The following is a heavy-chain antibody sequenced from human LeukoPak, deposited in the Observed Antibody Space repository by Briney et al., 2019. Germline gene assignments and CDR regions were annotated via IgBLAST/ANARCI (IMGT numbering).Heavy chain of an antibody. Sequence: PETLSLTCAVYGGSFRGYYWSWVRQPPGKGREWIGEIYHRGSTKYSPSLASRLTISVDTSKNQVSLKLTSVTAAETAVYYCAIHPSNSWYYFDYWDQGSLVTVSS. CDR2: IYHRGST. V-gene: IGHV4-34*01. CDR1: GGSFRGYY. CDR3: AIHPSNSWYYFDY. J-gene: IGHJ4*02. D-gene: IGHD2/OR15-2a*01.